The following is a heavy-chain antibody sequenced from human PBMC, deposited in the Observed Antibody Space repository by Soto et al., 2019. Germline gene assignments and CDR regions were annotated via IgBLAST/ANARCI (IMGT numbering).Heavy chain of an antibody. CDR1: GGTFSSYA. Sequence: SVKVSCKASGGTFSSYAISWVRQAPGQGLEWMGGIIPIFGTANYAQKFQGRVTITADESTSTAYMELSSLRSEDTAVYYCASLSDHDYGDYISYYWGQGTLVTVSS. D-gene: IGHD4-17*01. V-gene: IGHV1-69*13. CDR3: ASLSDHDYGDYISYY. CDR2: IIPIFGTA. J-gene: IGHJ4*02.